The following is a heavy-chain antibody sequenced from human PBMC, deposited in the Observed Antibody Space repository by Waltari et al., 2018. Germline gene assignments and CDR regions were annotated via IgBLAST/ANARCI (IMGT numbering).Heavy chain of an antibody. J-gene: IGHJ4*02. CDR3: ASYYGSGSYLFDY. CDR2: IYYSGST. V-gene: IGHV4-39*01. Sequence: QLQLQESGPGLVKPSETLSLTCTVSGGSISSSSYYWGWIRQPPGKGLEWIGSIYYSGSTYYNPARKSRVTISVDTSKNQFSLKLSSVTAADTAVYYCASYYGSGSYLFDYWGQGTLVTVSS. CDR1: GGSISSSSYY. D-gene: IGHD3-10*01.